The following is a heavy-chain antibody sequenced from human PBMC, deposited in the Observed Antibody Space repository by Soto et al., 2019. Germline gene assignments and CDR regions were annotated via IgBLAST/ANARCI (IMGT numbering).Heavy chain of an antibody. CDR2: IKSNNDGGTI. CDR1: GFIFNYSW. J-gene: IGHJ4*02. V-gene: IGHV3-15*07. CDR3: AADSPESNGWLGY. Sequence: EVQLVESGGGLVKPGGSLRLSCAASGFIFNYSWMNWVRQAPGKGLEWVARIKSNNDGGTIDYAASVRGRFTISRDDSKNTLYLQMNALKTEDTAVYYCAADSPESNGWLGYWGQGTLVTVSS. D-gene: IGHD6-19*01.